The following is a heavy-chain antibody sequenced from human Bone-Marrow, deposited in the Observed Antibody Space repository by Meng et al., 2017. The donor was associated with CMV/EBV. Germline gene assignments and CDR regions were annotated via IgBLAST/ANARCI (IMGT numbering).Heavy chain of an antibody. CDR1: GYSISSGYY. CDR3: AREDQYYDFWSGSAGAYYGMDV. V-gene: IGHV4-38-2*02. CDR2: IYHSGST. J-gene: IGHJ6*02. D-gene: IGHD3-3*01. Sequence: SETLSLTCTVSGYSISSGYYWGWIRQPPGKGLEWIGSIYHSGSTYYNPSLKSRVTISVDTSKNQFSLKLSSVTAADTAVYYCAREDQYYDFWSGSAGAYYGMDVWGQGPTVTVYS.